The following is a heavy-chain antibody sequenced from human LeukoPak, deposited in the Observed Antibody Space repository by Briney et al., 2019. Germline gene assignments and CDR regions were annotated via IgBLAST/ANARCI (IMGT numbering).Heavy chain of an antibody. Sequence: ASVKVSCKASGYTFTSYDINWVRQATGQGLEWMGWMNPNSGNTGYAQKFQGRVTMTRNTSISTAYMELSSLRSEDTAVYYCARGSGIAAAGTTDEDWFDPWGQGTLVTVSS. D-gene: IGHD6-13*01. V-gene: IGHV1-8*01. CDR2: MNPNSGNT. CDR1: GYTFTSYD. J-gene: IGHJ5*02. CDR3: ARGSGIAAAGTTDEDWFDP.